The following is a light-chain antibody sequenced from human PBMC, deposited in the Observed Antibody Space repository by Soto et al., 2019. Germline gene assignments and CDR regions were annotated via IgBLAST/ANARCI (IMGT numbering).Light chain of an antibody. J-gene: IGLJ2*01. CDR1: SSNIGAGYD. CDR2: GNS. Sequence: QSVLTQPPSVSGAPGQRVTISCTGSSSNIGAGYDVNWYQQLPGTAPKLLIYGNSNRPSGVPDRFSGSKSGASASLAITGLQAEDEAEYYCQSYDSSLSGLFGGGTKLTVL. V-gene: IGLV1-40*01. CDR3: QSYDSSLSGL.